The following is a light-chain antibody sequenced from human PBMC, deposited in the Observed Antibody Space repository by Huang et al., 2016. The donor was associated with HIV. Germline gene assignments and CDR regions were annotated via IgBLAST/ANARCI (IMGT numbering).Light chain of an antibody. Sequence: EVVLTQSPGTLSLSPGERATLSCRASQIIGNTYLAWYQQNPGQAPRLLIYAASTRATDIPDRFSGRGSGTDVALTISRLEPEDFAIYYCQQLRTFGQGTKLEIK. J-gene: IGKJ2*01. V-gene: IGKV3-20*01. CDR1: QIIGNTY. CDR2: AAS. CDR3: QQLRT.